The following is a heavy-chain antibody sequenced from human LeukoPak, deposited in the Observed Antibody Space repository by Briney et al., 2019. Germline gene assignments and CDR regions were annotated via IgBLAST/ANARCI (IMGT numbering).Heavy chain of an antibody. Sequence: GGSLRLSCAASGFTFSSYAMSCVRQAPGKGLEWVSSITTVGGSTYYADSVKGRFTISRDNSKNTLYLQINSLRVEDTAVYFCAKGGYYDNSGYPSNWFDPWGRGTLVTVSS. CDR2: ITTVGGST. CDR1: GFTFSSYA. J-gene: IGHJ5*02. D-gene: IGHD3-22*01. CDR3: AKGGYYDNSGYPSNWFDP. V-gene: IGHV3-23*01.